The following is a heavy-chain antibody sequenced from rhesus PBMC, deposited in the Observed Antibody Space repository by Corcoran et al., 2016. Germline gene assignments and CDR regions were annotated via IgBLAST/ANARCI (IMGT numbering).Heavy chain of an antibody. CDR1: GGSTSSSY. CDR3: AGVAAADDAFDF. D-gene: IGHD6-25*01. V-gene: IGHV4-169*02. J-gene: IGHJ3*01. Sequence: QLQLQESGPGLVKPSETLSVTCAVSGGSTSSSYWSWIRQAPGKGLEWIGYIYGSASSTHNNPSLKSRVTLSVDTSKNQLSLKLSSVAAADTAVYSCAGVAAADDAFDFWGPGLRVTVSS. CDR2: IYGSASST.